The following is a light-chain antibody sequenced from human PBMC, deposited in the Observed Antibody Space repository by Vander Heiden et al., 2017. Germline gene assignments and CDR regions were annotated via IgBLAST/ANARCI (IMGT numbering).Light chain of an antibody. V-gene: IGLV2-14*01. CDR2: EVS. CDR3: SSYTSSSTWV. J-gene: IGLJ3*02. Sequence: QSALTQPASVSGSHGQSTTISCTGTSSDVGGYNYVSWYQQLPGKAPKLMIYEVSNRPSGVSNRFSGSQSGNTASLTISGLQAEDEADYYCSSYTSSSTWVFGGGTKLTVL. CDR1: SSDVGGYNY.